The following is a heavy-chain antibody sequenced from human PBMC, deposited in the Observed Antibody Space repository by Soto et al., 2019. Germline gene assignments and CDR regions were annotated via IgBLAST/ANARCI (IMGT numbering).Heavy chain of an antibody. D-gene: IGHD3-10*01. CDR1: GFTFSSYS. CDR2: ISSSSSTI. CDR3: AKDGALYNGPGSGASFDY. Sequence: HPGGSLRLSCAASGFTFSSYSMNWVRQALGKGLEWVSFISSSSSTIYYADSVKGRFTISRDNAKNSLYLQMNSLRAEDTTVYYCAKDGALYNGPGSGASFDYWGQGPLVTVSS. J-gene: IGHJ4*02. V-gene: IGHV3-48*01.